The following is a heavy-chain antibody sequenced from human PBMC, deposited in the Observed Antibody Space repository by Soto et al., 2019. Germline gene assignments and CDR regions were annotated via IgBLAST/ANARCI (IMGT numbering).Heavy chain of an antibody. CDR2: IYWDNDK. J-gene: IGHJ4*02. CDR1: GFSLSTSGVG. D-gene: IGHD5-18*01. CDR3: AHSPGYSYASH. V-gene: IGHV2-5*02. Sequence: QITLKESGPTLVKPTQTLTLTCTFSGFSLSTSGVGVGWIRQPPGKALEWLALIYWDNDKRYSPSLESRLTITKDTSKNQVVLTMTNMDPVDTATYYCAHSPGYSYASHWGQGTLVTVSS.